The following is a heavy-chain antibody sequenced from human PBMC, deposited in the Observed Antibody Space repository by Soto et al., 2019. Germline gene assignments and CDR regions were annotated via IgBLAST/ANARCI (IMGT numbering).Heavy chain of an antibody. Sequence: PGGSLRLSCASSGFTFSDYYMSWIRQAPGEGLEWVSYISSSGSTIYYADSVKGRFTISRDNAMNSVYLQMNSLRAEDTAVYYYARDRQSSGWLDAFDIWGQGTMVTVSS. D-gene: IGHD6-19*01. V-gene: IGHV3-11*01. CDR1: GFTFSDYY. J-gene: IGHJ3*02. CDR2: ISSSGSTI. CDR3: ARDRQSSGWLDAFDI.